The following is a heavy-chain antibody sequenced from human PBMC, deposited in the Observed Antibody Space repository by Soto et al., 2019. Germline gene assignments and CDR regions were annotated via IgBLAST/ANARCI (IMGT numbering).Heavy chain of an antibody. D-gene: IGHD6-13*01. CDR1: GDSIISSKW. CDR3: ARGETQQQRDY. CDR2: IHHSGST. Sequence: QVQLQESGPGLVKPSGTLSLSCAVSGDSIISSKWWSWVRQPPGKGLEWIGEIHHSGSTKYNPSLRCRFIVSLXKSKNQFSVQVTSLTEADTAVYYCARGETQQQRDYWGQGTLVSVSS. J-gene: IGHJ4*02. V-gene: IGHV4-4*02.